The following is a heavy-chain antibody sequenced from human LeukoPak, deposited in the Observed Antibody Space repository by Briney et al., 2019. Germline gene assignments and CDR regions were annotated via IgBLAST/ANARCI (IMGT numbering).Heavy chain of an antibody. CDR2: IIPISGTT. CDR3: ARKLRLGGNWFDP. CDR1: GGTFTSYA. Sequence: ASVKVSCKTSGGTFTSYAITWVRQAPGQGLEWMGKIIPISGTTNYAQKFQGRVTFTADESTSTAYMELIGLRSEDTALYYCARKLRLGGNWFDPWGQGTLVTVSS. J-gene: IGHJ5*02. V-gene: IGHV1-69*13. D-gene: IGHD1-26*01.